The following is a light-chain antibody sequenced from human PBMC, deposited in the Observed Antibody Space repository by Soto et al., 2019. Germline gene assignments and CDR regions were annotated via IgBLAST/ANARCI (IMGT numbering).Light chain of an antibody. V-gene: IGLV2-8*01. CDR2: EVN. Sequence: ALTQPPSASGSPGQSVAISCTGTSSDVGGYSYVSWYQQHPGKAPKLMIYEVNKRPSGVPDRFSGSKSGNTASLTVSGLQAEDEADYYCSSYAGSSNVFGTGTKLTVL. CDR1: SSDVGGYSY. J-gene: IGLJ1*01. CDR3: SSYAGSSNV.